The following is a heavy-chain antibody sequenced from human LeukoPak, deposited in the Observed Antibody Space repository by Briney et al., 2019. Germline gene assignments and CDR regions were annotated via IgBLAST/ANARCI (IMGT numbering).Heavy chain of an antibody. Sequence: GGSLRLSCAASGFTFDDYAMHWVRQAPGKGLEWVSGISWNSGSIGYADSVKGRFSISRDNAKNSLYLQMNSLRAEDTALYYCAKDSAVAAIYYYYGMDVWGQGTTVTVSS. CDR2: ISWNSGSI. J-gene: IGHJ6*02. CDR3: AKDSAVAAIYYYYGMDV. D-gene: IGHD2-15*01. CDR1: GFTFDDYA. V-gene: IGHV3-9*01.